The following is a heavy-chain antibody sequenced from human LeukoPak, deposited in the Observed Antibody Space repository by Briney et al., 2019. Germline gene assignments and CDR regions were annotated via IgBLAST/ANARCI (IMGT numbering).Heavy chain of an antibody. J-gene: IGHJ5*02. CDR3: ARDDCPGNTCSDGP. D-gene: IGHD2-8*02. Sequence: ASVKVSCKASGYTFTAYYLHWVRQAPRQGLEWMGWIIPNSGATTYAQKFQGRVAMTRDTSISTAYMELSRLRSDDTAVYYCARDDCPGNTCSDGPWGQGTLVTVSS. V-gene: IGHV1-2*02. CDR2: IIPNSGAT. CDR1: GYTFTAYY.